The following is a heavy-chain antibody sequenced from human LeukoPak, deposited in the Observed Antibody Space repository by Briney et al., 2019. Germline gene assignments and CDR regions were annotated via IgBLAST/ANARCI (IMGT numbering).Heavy chain of an antibody. J-gene: IGHJ5*02. CDR3: ASQLYPGEYNWFDP. Sequence: SVRVSCKAAGGSFSSYGISRVRQAPGQGLEWMGGIIPIFGTANYAQKFQGRVTITADESTSTAYMELSSLRSEDTAVYYCASQLYPGEYNWFDPWGQGTLVTVSS. V-gene: IGHV1-69*01. CDR2: IIPIFGTA. D-gene: IGHD3-16*01. CDR1: GGSFSSYG.